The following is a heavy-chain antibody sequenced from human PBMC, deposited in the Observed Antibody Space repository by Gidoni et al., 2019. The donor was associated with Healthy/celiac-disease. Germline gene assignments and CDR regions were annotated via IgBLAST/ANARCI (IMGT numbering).Heavy chain of an antibody. CDR2: IYYSGST. Sequence: QVQLQESGPGLVKPSETLSLTCTVSGGSISSYYWSWIRQPPGKGLEWIGYIYYSGSTNYNPSLKSRVTISVDTSKNQFSLKLSSVTAADTAVYYCARKDCGGDCYVDYWGQGTLVTVSS. J-gene: IGHJ4*02. V-gene: IGHV4-59*08. D-gene: IGHD2-21*02. CDR1: GGSISSYY. CDR3: ARKDCGGDCYVDY.